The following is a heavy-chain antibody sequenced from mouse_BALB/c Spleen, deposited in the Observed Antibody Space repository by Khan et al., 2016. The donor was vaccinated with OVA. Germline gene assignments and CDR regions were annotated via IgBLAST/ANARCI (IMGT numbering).Heavy chain of an antibody. CDR3: ASHLTGSFAY. D-gene: IGHD4-1*01. V-gene: IGHV5-6*01. CDR1: GFTFSTYG. CDR2: INSDGYYT. Sequence: EVQLVESGGDLMKPGGSLKLSCAASGFTFSTYGMSWVRQTPDKRLEWVATINSDGYYTYYPDSVQGRFTISRNNAKNTLYPQMSSLKSEDTAMYYCASHLTGSFAYWGQGTLVTVSA. J-gene: IGHJ3*01.